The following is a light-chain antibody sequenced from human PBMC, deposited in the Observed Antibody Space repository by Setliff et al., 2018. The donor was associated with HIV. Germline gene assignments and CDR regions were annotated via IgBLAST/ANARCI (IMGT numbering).Light chain of an antibody. CDR3: NSYTSSSTLFV. J-gene: IGLJ1*01. V-gene: IGLV2-14*03. Sequence: ALAQPASVSGSPGQSITISCTGTSSDVGGYNYVSWYQQHPGKAPKLIIYDVSDRPSGVSNRFSGSKSGNTASLTISGLQAEDEADYYCNSYTSSSTLFVFGTGTKVTVL. CDR1: SSDVGGYNY. CDR2: DVS.